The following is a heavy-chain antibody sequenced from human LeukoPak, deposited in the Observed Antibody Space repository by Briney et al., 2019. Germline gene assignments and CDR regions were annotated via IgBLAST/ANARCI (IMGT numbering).Heavy chain of an antibody. CDR2: ITSSGRTI. J-gene: IGHJ4*02. V-gene: IGHV3-48*03. D-gene: IGHD2-15*01. CDR3: VREGAYCSGASCYFDY. Sequence: GGSLRLSCTPSGFTFGSYEMHWVCQAPGKGLEWVSYITSSGRTIYYANSVKGRFTISRDNAKNSLYLQMSSLRAEDTAVYYCVREGAYCSGASCYFDYWGQGTLVTVSS. CDR1: GFTFGSYE.